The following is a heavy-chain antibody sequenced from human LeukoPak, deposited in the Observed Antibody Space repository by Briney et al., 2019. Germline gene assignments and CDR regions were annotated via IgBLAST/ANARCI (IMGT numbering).Heavy chain of an antibody. CDR2: IDPSDSYT. V-gene: IGHV5-10-1*01. CDR3: ATGRYCSGGTCYSSLDF. D-gene: IGHD2-15*01. CDR1: GHSFTSYW. J-gene: IGHJ4*02. Sequence: GESLKISCKGSGHSFTSYWISWMRQMPGKGLEWMGRIDPSDSYTNYSPSFQGHVTISADKSISTAYLQWSSLKASDTAMYYCATGRYCSGGTCYSSLDFWGQGTLVTVSS.